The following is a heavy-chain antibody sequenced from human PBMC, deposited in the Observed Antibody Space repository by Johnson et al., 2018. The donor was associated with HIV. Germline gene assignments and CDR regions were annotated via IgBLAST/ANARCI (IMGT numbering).Heavy chain of an antibody. V-gene: IGHV3-30*04. CDR1: GFTFSSYA. D-gene: IGHD3-10*01. J-gene: IGHJ3*01. CDR3: YCTEHFGAGSESLGTFEA. Sequence: QVQLVESGGGLVQPGGSLRLSCAASGFTFSSYAMHWVRQAPGKGLEWVAVISYDGSNKYYADSVTGRFTISNDNAKNSLYLQMNSLRAEDMAVYSCYCTEHFGAGSESLGTFEAWGQGTMVTVSS. CDR2: ISYDGSNK.